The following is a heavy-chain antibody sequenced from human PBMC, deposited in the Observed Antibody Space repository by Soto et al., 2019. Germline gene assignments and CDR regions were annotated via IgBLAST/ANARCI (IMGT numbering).Heavy chain of an antibody. CDR3: ARGGVGGDFDY. CDR1: GGSISSYY. V-gene: IGHV4-59*01. D-gene: IGHD3-3*01. CDR2: NYYSGST. Sequence: QVQLQESGPGLVKPSETLSLTCTVSGGSISSYYWSWIRQPPGKGLEWIGYNYYSGSTNYNPSLKSRVTISVDTSKNQFSLKLSSVTAADTAVYYCARGGVGGDFDYWGQGTLVTVSS. J-gene: IGHJ4*02.